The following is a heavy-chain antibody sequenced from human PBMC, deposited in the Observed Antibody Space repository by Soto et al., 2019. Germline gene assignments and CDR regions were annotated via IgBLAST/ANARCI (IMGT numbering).Heavy chain of an antibody. J-gene: IGHJ4*02. V-gene: IGHV5-51*01. CDR1: GYSFSSYW. CDR3: ATAKTYFYNSSRH. D-gene: IGHD3-22*01. CDR2: IFPDDSET. Sequence: PGESLKISCKASGYSFSSYWIGWVRQIPGKGLEWMGIIFPDDSETRYSPSFQGKVSISVDKSITTAYLQWSSLKASDTAVYYCATAKTYFYNSSRHWGQGTQVPVSS.